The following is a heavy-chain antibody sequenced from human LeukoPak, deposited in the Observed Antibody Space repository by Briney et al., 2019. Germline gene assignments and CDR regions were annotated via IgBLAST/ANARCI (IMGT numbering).Heavy chain of an antibody. V-gene: IGHV1-18*01. CDR3: ARITYDFWSGYYMPGDP. J-gene: IGHJ5*02. D-gene: IGHD3-3*01. CDR1: GYTFTNYG. CDR2: ISIYNGNT. Sequence: ASVKVSCKASGYTFTNYGISWVRQAPGQGLEWMGWISIYNGNTDYAQKLRGRVTMTTDTSTSTAYMELRSLRSEDTAVYYCARITYDFWSGYYMPGDPWGQGTLVTVSS.